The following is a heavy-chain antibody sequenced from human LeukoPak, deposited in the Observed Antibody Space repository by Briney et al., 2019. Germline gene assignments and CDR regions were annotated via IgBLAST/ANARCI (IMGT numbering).Heavy chain of an antibody. CDR2: ISETSSPI. CDR1: GFTFSTYD. V-gene: IGHV3-48*01. D-gene: IGHD5-18*01. J-gene: IGHJ3*02. CDR3: ARDPGYGYSGAFDI. Sequence: GGSLRLSCEVSGFTFSTYDMNWVRQAPGKGLEWVSYISETSSPIYYADSVRGRFTISRDNAKNSLYLQMNSQRAEDTAVYYCARDPGYGYSGAFDIWGQGAMVTVSS.